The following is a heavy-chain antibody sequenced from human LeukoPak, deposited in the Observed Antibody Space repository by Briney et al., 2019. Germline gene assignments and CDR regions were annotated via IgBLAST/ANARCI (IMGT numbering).Heavy chain of an antibody. Sequence: GGSLRLSCAASGFTFSSYAMSWVREAPGKGPEWVSAISGSGGRTYSADSVKGRFTISRDNSKNTLYLQMNSLRAEDTAVYYCAKDSPNYCSSTSCYTSHQGYYFDYWGQGTLVTVSS. CDR1: GFTFSSYA. V-gene: IGHV3-23*01. J-gene: IGHJ4*02. D-gene: IGHD2-2*02. CDR3: AKDSPNYCSSTSCYTSHQGYYFDY. CDR2: ISGSGGRT.